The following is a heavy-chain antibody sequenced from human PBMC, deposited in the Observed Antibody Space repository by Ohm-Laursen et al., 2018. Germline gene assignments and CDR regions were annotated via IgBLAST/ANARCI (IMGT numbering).Heavy chain of an antibody. D-gene: IGHD4-17*01. J-gene: IGHJ4*02. Sequence: SETLSLTCTVSGGSISSSSYYWGWIRQPPGKGLEWIGSIYYSGSTYYNPSLKSRVTISVDTSKNQFSLKLSSVTAADTAVYYCARHKYTVTTLDYWGQGTLVTVSS. V-gene: IGHV4-39*01. CDR3: ARHKYTVTTLDY. CDR2: IYYSGST. CDR1: GGSISSSSYY.